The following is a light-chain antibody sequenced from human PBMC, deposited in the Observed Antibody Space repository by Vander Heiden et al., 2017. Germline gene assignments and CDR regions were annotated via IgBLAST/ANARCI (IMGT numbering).Light chain of an antibody. J-gene: IGLJ1*01. Sequence: QSASVSGSPGPSITISCTGTSSDVGGYNYVSWYQQHPGKAPKLMIYDVSNRPSGVSNRFSGSKSGNTASLTISGLQAEDEADYYCSSYTSSSTLVVFGTGTKVTVL. CDR1: SSDVGGYNY. CDR3: SSYTSSSTLVV. V-gene: IGLV2-14*01. CDR2: DVS.